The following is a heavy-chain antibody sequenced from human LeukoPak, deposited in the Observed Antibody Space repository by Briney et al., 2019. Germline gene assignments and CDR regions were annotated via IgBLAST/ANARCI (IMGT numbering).Heavy chain of an antibody. CDR2: INHSGST. J-gene: IGHJ4*02. CDR3: ARARIAAAGTPFIY. CDR1: GGSFSGYY. V-gene: IGHV4-34*01. Sequence: SETLSLTCAVYGGSFSGYYWSWIRQPPGKGLAWIGEINHSGSTNYNPSLKSRVTISVDTSKNQFSLKLSSVTAADTAVYYCARARIAAAGTPFIYWGQGTLVTVSS. D-gene: IGHD6-13*01.